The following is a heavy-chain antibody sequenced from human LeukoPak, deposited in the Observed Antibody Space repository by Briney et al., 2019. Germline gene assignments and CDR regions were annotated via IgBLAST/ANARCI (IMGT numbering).Heavy chain of an antibody. J-gene: IGHJ3*02. Sequence: PGGSLRLSCAASGFTFSSYSMNWVRQAPGKGLEWVSSISSSSSYIYYADSVKGRFTISRDNAKNSLYLQMNSLRAEDTAVYYCARDPGSTQTLHDAFGIWGQGTMVTVSS. CDR3: ARDPGSTQTLHDAFGI. V-gene: IGHV3-21*01. CDR2: ISSSSSYI. D-gene: IGHD1-26*01. CDR1: GFTFSSYS.